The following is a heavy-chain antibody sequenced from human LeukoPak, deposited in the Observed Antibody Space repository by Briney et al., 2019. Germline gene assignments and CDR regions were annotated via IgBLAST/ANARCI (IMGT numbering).Heavy chain of an antibody. V-gene: IGHV3-23*01. CDR2: ISYSGGST. CDR3: AKDYDGVRITMIVALLDH. D-gene: IGHD3-22*01. CDR1: GFTFSSYA. Sequence: GGALRLSCAASGFTFSSYAMSWGRQGPGKGGEWGLGISYSGGSTYSADSVKGGVTISRDNSNNTLFLQMNTLRVEDTAVYYCAKDYDGVRITMIVALLDHWGKGTLVTVSS. J-gene: IGHJ4*02.